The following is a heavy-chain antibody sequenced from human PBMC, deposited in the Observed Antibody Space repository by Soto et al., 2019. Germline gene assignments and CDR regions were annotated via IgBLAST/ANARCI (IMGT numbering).Heavy chain of an antibody. CDR3: AGVRGPYCGGECYPPTPNWFDP. Sequence: QLQLQESGSGLVKPSQTLSLTCAVSGGSISSGGYSWSWIRQPPGKGLEWIGYIYHSGRTYYNTSLKTRVTRSVDRSKNQFSLKLSSVTAADSAVYYCAGVRGPYCGGECYPPTPNWFDPWGQGTLVTVSS. CDR2: IYHSGRT. J-gene: IGHJ5*02. V-gene: IGHV4-30-2*01. CDR1: GGSISSGGYS. D-gene: IGHD2-21*01.